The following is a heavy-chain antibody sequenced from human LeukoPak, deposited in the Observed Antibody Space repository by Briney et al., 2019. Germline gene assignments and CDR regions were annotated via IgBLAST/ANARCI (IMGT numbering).Heavy chain of an antibody. CDR3: ARESIAVAGTSDY. CDR1: GYTFTSYD. V-gene: IGHV1-8*01. Sequence: ASVKVSCKASGYTFTSYDINWVRQATGQGLEWMGWMNPNSGNTGYAQKFQGRVTMTRNTSISTAYMELSSLRSEDTAVYYCARESIAVAGTSDYWGQGTLVTVSS. D-gene: IGHD6-19*01. J-gene: IGHJ4*02. CDR2: MNPNSGNT.